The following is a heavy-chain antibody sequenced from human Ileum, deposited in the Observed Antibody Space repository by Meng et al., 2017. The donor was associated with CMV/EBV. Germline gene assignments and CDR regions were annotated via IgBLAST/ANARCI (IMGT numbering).Heavy chain of an antibody. Sequence: GESLKISCAASGFTFSNYAMGWVRQAAGKGLEWVSSLTDSGDNAYYADSVKGRFTISRDNFKNTLYLQMNSLRAEDTAVYYCGKDFDSGAVGAHRGTGHWGQGTLVTVSS. D-gene: IGHD1-26*01. CDR3: GKDFDSGAVGAHRGTGH. J-gene: IGHJ1*01. CDR1: GFTFSNYA. CDR2: LTDSGDNA. V-gene: IGHV3-23*01.